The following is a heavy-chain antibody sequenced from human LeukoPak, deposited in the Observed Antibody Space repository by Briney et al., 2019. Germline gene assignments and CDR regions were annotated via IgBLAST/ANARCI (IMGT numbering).Heavy chain of an antibody. Sequence: GSLRLSCAASGFTFSSYGMHWVRQAPGKGLEWVAVIWYDGSNKYYADSVKGRFTISRDNSKNTLYLQMNSLRAEDTAVYYCARDETGSGSYYPFYYGMDVWGQGTTVTVSS. CDR3: ARDETGSGSYYPFYYGMDV. CDR2: IWYDGSNK. V-gene: IGHV3-33*01. CDR1: GFTFSSYG. D-gene: IGHD3-10*01. J-gene: IGHJ6*02.